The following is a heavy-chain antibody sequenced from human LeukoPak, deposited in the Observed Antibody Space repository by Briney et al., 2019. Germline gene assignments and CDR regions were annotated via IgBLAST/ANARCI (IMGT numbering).Heavy chain of an antibody. D-gene: IGHD2-2*01. CDR3: ARSFSFYYGMDV. CDR2: INPNNGDR. CDR1: GYSFTGYY. J-gene: IGHJ6*02. Sequence: GASVKVSCKASGYSFTGYYMHWVRQAPGQGLEWMGWINPNNGDRNYAQKFQGRVTMTRDTSISTAYMELSRLTSDDTAVYYCARSFSFYYGMDVWGQGTTVTVSS. V-gene: IGHV1-2*02.